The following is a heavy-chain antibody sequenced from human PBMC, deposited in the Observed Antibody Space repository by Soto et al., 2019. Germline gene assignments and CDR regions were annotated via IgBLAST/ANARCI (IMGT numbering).Heavy chain of an antibody. Sequence: EASVKVSCKASGGTFSSYAISWVRQAPGQGLEWMGGIIPIFGTANYAQKFQGRVTITADESTSTAYMELSSLRSEDTAVYYCARALTGAYGMDVWGQGTTVTVSS. J-gene: IGHJ6*02. CDR2: IIPIFGTA. CDR1: GGTFSSYA. V-gene: IGHV1-69*13. D-gene: IGHD3-9*01. CDR3: ARALTGAYGMDV.